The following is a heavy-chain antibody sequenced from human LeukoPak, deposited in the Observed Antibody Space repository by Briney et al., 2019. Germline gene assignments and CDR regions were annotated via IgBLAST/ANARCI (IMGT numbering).Heavy chain of an antibody. CDR2: ISGSGGST. CDR1: GFTFSSYA. CDR3: AKWGSGYRKPSYYFDY. Sequence: GGSLRLSCAASGFTFSSYAMSWVRQAPGKGLEWVSAISGSGGSTYYADSVKGRFTISRDNSKNTLYLQMNSLRAEDTAVYYCAKWGSGYRKPSYYFDYWGQGTLVTVSS. V-gene: IGHV3-23*01. D-gene: IGHD6-19*01. J-gene: IGHJ4*02.